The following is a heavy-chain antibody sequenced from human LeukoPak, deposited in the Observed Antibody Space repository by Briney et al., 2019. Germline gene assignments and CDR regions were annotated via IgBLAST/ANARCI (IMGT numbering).Heavy chain of an antibody. D-gene: IGHD3-10*01. Sequence: SETLSLTCTVSGGSISSSNYYWGWIRQPPGKGLEWIASIHYSETTYYNPSLKSRVTISVDTSKNQFSLKLSSVTAADTAVYYCARATYYYGSGNPWGWFDPWGQGTLVTVSS. V-gene: IGHV4-39*01. CDR2: IHYSETT. CDR1: GGSISSSNYY. CDR3: ARATYYYGSGNPWGWFDP. J-gene: IGHJ5*02.